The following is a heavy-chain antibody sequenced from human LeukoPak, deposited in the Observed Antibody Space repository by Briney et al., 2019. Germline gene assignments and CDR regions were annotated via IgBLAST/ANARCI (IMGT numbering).Heavy chain of an antibody. CDR1: GGSIGSYY. D-gene: IGHD3/OR15-3a*01. CDR2: IYLSGTT. Sequence: SETLSLTCTVSGGSIGSYYWNWIRRPAGKGLEWIGRIYLSGTTNYNPSLESRVTMSVDASKNQFSLKLSSVTTADTAVYYCARSWTRSTHLDYWGQGTLVTVSS. CDR3: ARSWTRSTHLDY. J-gene: IGHJ4*02. V-gene: IGHV4-4*07.